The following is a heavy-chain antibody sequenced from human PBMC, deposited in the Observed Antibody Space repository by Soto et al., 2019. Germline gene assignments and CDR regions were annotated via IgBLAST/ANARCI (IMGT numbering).Heavy chain of an antibody. CDR2: IYYTGIT. D-gene: IGHD2-15*01. CDR1: GASIKNYH. V-gene: IGHV4-59*08. J-gene: IGHJ4*02. Sequence: PSETLSLTCTVSGASIKNYHWTWIRQPPGKGLEWISYIYYTGITNFNPSLKSRVSISMDTSKNQFSLQLRSVTAADTAVYFCATLRGLGVVSPYFDYWGQGLMVT. CDR3: ATLRGLGVVSPYFDY.